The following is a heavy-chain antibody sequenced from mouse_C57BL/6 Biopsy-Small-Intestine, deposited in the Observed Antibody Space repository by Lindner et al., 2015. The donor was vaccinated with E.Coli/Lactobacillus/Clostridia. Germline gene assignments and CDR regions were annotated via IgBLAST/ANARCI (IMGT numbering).Heavy chain of an antibody. J-gene: IGHJ2*01. CDR3: ARSPSPYFDY. V-gene: IGHV1-80*01. Sequence: VQLQESGPELVEPGASVKISCKASGYAFSSYWMNWVKQRPGKGLEWIGQIYPGDGDTNYNGKFKGKATLTADKSSSTAYMQLSSLTSEDSAVYFCARSPSPYFDYWGQGTTLTVSS. CDR1: GYAFSSYW. CDR2: IYPGDGDT. D-gene: IGHD6-1*01.